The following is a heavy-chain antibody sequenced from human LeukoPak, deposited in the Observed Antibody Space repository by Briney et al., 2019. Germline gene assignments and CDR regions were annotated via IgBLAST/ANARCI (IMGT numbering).Heavy chain of an antibody. J-gene: IGHJ4*02. CDR1: GYTFTGCY. CDR3: ARSTCSGGSCYDY. D-gene: IGHD2-15*01. V-gene: IGHV1-2*02. Sequence: ASVKVSCKASGYTFTGCYMHWVRQAPGQGLEWMGWINPNSGGTSYAQKFQGRVTMTRDTSISTAYMELSRLRSDDTAVYYCARSTCSGGSCYDYWGQGTLVTVSS. CDR2: INPNSGGT.